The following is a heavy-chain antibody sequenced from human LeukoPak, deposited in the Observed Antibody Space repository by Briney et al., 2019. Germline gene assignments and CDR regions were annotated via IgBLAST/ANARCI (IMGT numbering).Heavy chain of an antibody. Sequence: GGSLRLSCAASGFTFSGYSMNWVRQAPGKGLEWVSYISSSSLTIYYGDSVKGRFTISRDNAKSSLYLQMNNLRAEDTAVYYCARDPALSLVTQWYFDLWGRGTLVTVSS. V-gene: IGHV3-48*04. CDR3: ARDPALSLVTQWYFDL. D-gene: IGHD2-15*01. CDR1: GFTFSGYS. J-gene: IGHJ2*01. CDR2: ISSSSLTI.